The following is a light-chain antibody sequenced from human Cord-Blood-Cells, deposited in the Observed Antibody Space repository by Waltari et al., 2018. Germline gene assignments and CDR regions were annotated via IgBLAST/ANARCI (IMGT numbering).Light chain of an antibody. Sequence: EIVLTQSPAPLSLSPAERATLSCRASQSVSSYLAWYQQKPGQAPRLLISDASNRATGIPARFSGSGSGTDFTLTISSLEPEDFAVYYCQQRSNWPPTFGGGTKVEIK. CDR3: QQRSNWPPT. V-gene: IGKV3-11*01. CDR2: DAS. J-gene: IGKJ4*01. CDR1: QSVSSY.